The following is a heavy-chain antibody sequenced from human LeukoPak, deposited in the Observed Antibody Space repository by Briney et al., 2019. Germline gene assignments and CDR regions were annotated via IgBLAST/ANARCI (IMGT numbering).Heavy chain of an antibody. J-gene: IGHJ6*03. D-gene: IGHD3-16*01. CDR1: GGSSSGYY. CDR3: ARGGGMGYYYYYMDV. V-gene: IGHV4-59*01. CDR2: IYYSGST. Sequence: PSETLSLTCAVYGGSSSGYYWSWIRQPPGKGLEWLGYIYYSGSTNYNPSLKSRVTISVDTSKNQFSLKLNSVTAADTAVYYCARGGGMGYYYYYMDVWGKGTTVTISS.